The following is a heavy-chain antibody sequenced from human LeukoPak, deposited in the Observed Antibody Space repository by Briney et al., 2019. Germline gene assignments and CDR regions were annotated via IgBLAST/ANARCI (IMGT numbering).Heavy chain of an antibody. J-gene: IGHJ4*02. CDR3: AKLLGSGWPSFDY. CDR2: IRYDGSNK. CDR1: GFTFSSYG. Sequence: PGGSLRLSCAASGFTFSSYGMHWVRQAPGKGLEWVAFIRYDGSNKYYADSVKGRFTISRDNAKNTLYLQMNSLSAEDTAVYYCAKLLGSGWPSFDYWGQGTLVTVSS. V-gene: IGHV3-30*02. D-gene: IGHD6-19*01.